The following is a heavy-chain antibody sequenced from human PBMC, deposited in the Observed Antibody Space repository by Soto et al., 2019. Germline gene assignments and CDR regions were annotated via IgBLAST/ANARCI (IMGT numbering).Heavy chain of an antibody. CDR2: INHSGST. CDR3: ARGYKRRYFDWYYYYYGMDV. Sequence: SETLSLTCAVYGESFSGYFWTWIRQPPGKGLEWIAEINHSGSTNYNPSLKSRVTMSVDTSKNQFSLKLSSVTAADTAVYYCARGYKRRYFDWYYYYYGMDVWGQGTTVTVSS. V-gene: IGHV4-34*01. D-gene: IGHD3-9*01. J-gene: IGHJ6*02. CDR1: GESFSGYF.